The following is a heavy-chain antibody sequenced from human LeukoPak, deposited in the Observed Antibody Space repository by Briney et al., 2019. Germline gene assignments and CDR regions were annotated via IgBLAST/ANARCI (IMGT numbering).Heavy chain of an antibody. CDR3: AYDSSGYYRYNFDY. CDR1: GGSVSSGTYY. D-gene: IGHD3-22*01. Sequence: SETLSLTCTVSGGSVSSGTYYWSWIRQPPGKGLEWIGYIYYSGSTNYNPSLKSRVTISVDTSKNQFSLKLSSVTAADTAVYYCAYDSSGYYRYNFDYWGQGTLVTVSS. V-gene: IGHV4-61*01. CDR2: IYYSGST. J-gene: IGHJ4*02.